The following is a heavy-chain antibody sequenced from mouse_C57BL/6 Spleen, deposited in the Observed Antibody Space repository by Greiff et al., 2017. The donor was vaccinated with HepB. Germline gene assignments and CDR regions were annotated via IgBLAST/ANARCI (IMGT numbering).Heavy chain of an antibody. CDR2: IYPGDGDT. V-gene: IGHV1-82*01. Sequence: VQLKESGPELVKPGASVKISCKASGYAFSSSWMNWVKQRPGKGLEWIGRIYPGDGDTNYNGKFKGKATLTADKSSSTAYMQLSSLTSEDSAVYFCASGDGFDYWGQGTTLTVSS. J-gene: IGHJ2*01. CDR1: GYAFSSSW. D-gene: IGHD2-3*01. CDR3: ASGDGFDY.